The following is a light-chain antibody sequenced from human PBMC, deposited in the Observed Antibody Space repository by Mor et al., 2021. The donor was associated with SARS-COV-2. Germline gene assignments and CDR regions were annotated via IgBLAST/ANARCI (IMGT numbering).Light chain of an antibody. CDR3: QTWGTGIVV. Sequence: CTLSSGHSSYAIAWHQQQPEKGPRYLMKLNSDGSHSKGDGIPDRFSGSSSGAERYLTISSLQSEDEADYYCQTWGTGIVVFGG. CDR1: SGHSSYA. CDR2: LNSDGSH. J-gene: IGLJ2*01. V-gene: IGLV4-69*01.